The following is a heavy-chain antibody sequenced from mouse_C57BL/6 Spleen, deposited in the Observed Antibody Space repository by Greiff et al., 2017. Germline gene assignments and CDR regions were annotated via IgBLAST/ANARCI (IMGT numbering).Heavy chain of an antibody. V-gene: IGHV1-55*01. CDR3: TREGYYSSREYIDY. CDR1: GYTFTSYW. J-gene: IGHJ2*01. CDR2: IYPGSGST. Sequence: VQLQQPGAELVKPGASVKMSCKASGYTFTSYWITWVKQRPGQGLEWIGDIYPGSGSTNYNEKFKSKATLTVDTSSSTANLQLSSLTSEDSAVYYCTREGYYSSREYIDYWGQGTTLTVSS. D-gene: IGHD1-1*01.